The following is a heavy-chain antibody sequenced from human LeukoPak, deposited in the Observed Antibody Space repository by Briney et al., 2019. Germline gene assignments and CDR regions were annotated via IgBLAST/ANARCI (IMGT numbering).Heavy chain of an antibody. CDR3: ARVLSLDYYYGLDV. J-gene: IGHJ6*02. Sequence: PGGSLRLSCAASGFTFSTYSMNWVRQAPGKGLEWVSSISTGSSYIYYADSVNGRFTISRDNAKHSLYLQMNSLRAEDTAVYYCARVLSLDYYYGLDVWGQGTTVTVSS. CDR2: ISTGSSYI. CDR1: GFTFSTYS. V-gene: IGHV3-21*01.